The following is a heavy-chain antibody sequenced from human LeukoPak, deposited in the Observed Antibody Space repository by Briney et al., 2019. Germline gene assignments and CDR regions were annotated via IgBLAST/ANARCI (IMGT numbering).Heavy chain of an antibody. J-gene: IGHJ6*02. CDR1: GFTFSSYS. CDR2: ISSVGRYL. V-gene: IGHV3-21*01. CDR3: ARAPCSGGFCYSYYYGMDV. D-gene: IGHD2-15*01. Sequence: GGSLRLSCAASGFTFSSYSMNWVRQAPGKGLQWVSSISSVGRYLYYADSVKGRFTISRANAKNSLYLQMNSLRAEDTAVYFCARAPCSGGFCYSYYYGMDVWGQGTTVTVSS.